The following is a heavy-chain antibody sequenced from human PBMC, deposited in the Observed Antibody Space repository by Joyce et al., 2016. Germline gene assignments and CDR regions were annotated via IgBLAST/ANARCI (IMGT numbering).Heavy chain of an antibody. J-gene: IGHJ4*02. CDR2: INPNSGVT. CDR3: ASAHCTGGSGYSGY. D-gene: IGHD2-15*01. V-gene: IGHV1-2*02. CDR1: GYTFTGYY. Sequence: QVQMGQSGAAVKKPGASVKVSCKASGYTFTGYYMHWVRQAPGQGLEWLGCINPNSGVTIYAQKFQHRVTMTRDTSISTAYMELNRLTSDDTAVYYCASAHCTGGSGYSGYWGQGTLVTVAS.